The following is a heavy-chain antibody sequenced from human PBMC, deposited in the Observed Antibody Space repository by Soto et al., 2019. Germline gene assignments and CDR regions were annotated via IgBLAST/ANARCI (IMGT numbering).Heavy chain of an antibody. Sequence: QVQLVESGGGVVQPGTSLRLSCAASGFTFRSYGMHWVRQAPGKGLEWVAIIWHDGSDKYYVDSVKGRFTISRDNSKNTLYLQMDSLRAEDTAVYYCARDAAYDGYTGDYFDCWGQGALVTVSS. J-gene: IGHJ4*02. CDR3: ARDAAYDGYTGDYFDC. D-gene: IGHD3-16*01. CDR1: GFTFRSYG. CDR2: IWHDGSDK. V-gene: IGHV3-33*01.